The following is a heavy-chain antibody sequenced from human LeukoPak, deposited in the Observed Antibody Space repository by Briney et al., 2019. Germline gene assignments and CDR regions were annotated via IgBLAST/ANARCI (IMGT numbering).Heavy chain of an antibody. V-gene: IGHV4-59*01. CDR2: IYYSGST. D-gene: IGHD3-3*02. CDR3: ARPVLGSWFDP. Sequence: PSETLSLTCAVYGGSFSGYYWTWIRQPPGKGLEWIGYIYYSGSTNYNPSLKSRVTISVDTSKNQFSLKLSSVTAADTAVYYCARPVLGSWFDPWGQGTLVTVSS. J-gene: IGHJ5*02. CDR1: GGSFSGYY.